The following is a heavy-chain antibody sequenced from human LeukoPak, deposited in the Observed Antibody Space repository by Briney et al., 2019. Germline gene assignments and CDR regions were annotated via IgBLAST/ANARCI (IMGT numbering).Heavy chain of an antibody. J-gene: IGHJ4*02. CDR3: ARGVVGATAFDY. CDR1: GYTFTSYD. Sequence: ASVKVSCKASGYTFTSYDINWVRQATGQGLEWMGWMNPNSGNTGYAQKFQGRVTMTRNTSISTAYMELSSLRSEDTAVYYCARGVVGATAFDYWRQGTLVTVSS. D-gene: IGHD1-26*01. V-gene: IGHV1-8*01. CDR2: MNPNSGNT.